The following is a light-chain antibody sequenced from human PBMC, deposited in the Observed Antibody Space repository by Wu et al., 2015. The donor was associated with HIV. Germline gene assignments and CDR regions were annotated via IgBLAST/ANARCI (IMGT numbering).Light chain of an antibody. CDR1: QSVRSN. J-gene: IGKJ2*01. CDR2: DAS. V-gene: IGKV3-15*01. CDR3: QQYENSPHT. Sequence: EIVMTQSPVTLSVSPGERATLFCRATQSVRSNLAWYQQNPGQPPRLLIYDASTRATGVSARFSGSGSGTDFTLTINGLEPEDFAVYYCQQYENSPHTFGQGTELEIK.